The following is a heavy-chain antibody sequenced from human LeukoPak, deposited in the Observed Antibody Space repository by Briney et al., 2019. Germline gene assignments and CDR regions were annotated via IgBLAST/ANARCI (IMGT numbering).Heavy chain of an antibody. D-gene: IGHD2-21*01. CDR1: GVSINDYY. J-gene: IGHJ4*02. CDR2: ISHNEGT. Sequence: PSETLSLTCGVFGVSINDYYWSWIRQSPGRGLEGIGEISHNEGTRYNPSLESRVTMSVGTSENQLSLKLIFVTAAHTAVYYCPRIRCGHSGSVCYNHWGLGTLVTASS. CDR3: PRIRCGHSGSVCYNH. V-gene: IGHV4-34*01.